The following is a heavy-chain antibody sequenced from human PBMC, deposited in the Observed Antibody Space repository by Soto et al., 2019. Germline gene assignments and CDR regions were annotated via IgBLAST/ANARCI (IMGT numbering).Heavy chain of an antibody. V-gene: IGHV1-69*01. CDR3: ASTHGVPGIYCSGGSCSSGYYYGMDV. CDR2: IIPIFGTA. Sequence: QVQLVQSGAEVKKPGSSVKVSCKASGGTFSRYAISWVRQAPGQGLEWMGGIIPIFGTANYAQKVQGRVTITADESTSTAYMELSSLRSEDTAVYYCASTHGVPGIYCSGGSCSSGYYYGMDVWGQGTTVTVSS. D-gene: IGHD2-15*01. J-gene: IGHJ6*02. CDR1: GGTFSRYA.